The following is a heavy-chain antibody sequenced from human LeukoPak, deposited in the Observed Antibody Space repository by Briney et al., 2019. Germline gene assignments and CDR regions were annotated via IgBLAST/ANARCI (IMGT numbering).Heavy chain of an antibody. CDR2: IKQDGSEK. CDR1: GFTFSSYW. J-gene: IGHJ4*02. D-gene: IGHD1-26*01. CDR3: ARRGYHDYSGFDY. Sequence: GGSLRLSCAASGFTFSSYWMSWVRQAPGKGLEWVANIKQDGSEKYYVDSVKGRFTISRDNAKNSLYLQMNSLRAEDTAVYYCARRGYHDYSGFDYWGQGTLVTVSS. V-gene: IGHV3-7*01.